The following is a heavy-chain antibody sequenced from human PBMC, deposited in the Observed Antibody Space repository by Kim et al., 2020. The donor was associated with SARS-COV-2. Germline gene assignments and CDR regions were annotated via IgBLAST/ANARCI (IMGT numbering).Heavy chain of an antibody. CDR3: ARGPRFGELLNPFSYYYYGMDV. D-gene: IGHD3-10*01. CDR2: INHSGST. Sequence: SETLSLTCAVYGGSFSGYYWSWIRQPPGKGLEWIGEINHSGSTNYNPSLKSRVTISVDTSKNQFSLKLSSVTAADTAVYYCARGPRFGELLNPFSYYYYGMDVWGQGTTVTVSS. V-gene: IGHV4-34*01. J-gene: IGHJ6*02. CDR1: GGSFSGYY.